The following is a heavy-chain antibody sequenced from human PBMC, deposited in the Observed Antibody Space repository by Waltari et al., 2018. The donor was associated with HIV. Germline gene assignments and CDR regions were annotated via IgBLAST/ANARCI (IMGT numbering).Heavy chain of an antibody. J-gene: IGHJ4*02. D-gene: IGHD1-26*01. CDR2: INSDGSST. V-gene: IGHV3-74*01. CDR1: GFTFSSYW. CDR3: ARAGRDGKLPPDY. Sequence: EVQLVESGGGSVQPGGSLSLSWAASGFTFSSYWIPWVRQAPGKGLVWVSRINSDGSSTSYADSVKGRFTISRDNAKNTVYLQMNSLRAEDTAVYYCARAGRDGKLPPDYWGQGTLVTVSS.